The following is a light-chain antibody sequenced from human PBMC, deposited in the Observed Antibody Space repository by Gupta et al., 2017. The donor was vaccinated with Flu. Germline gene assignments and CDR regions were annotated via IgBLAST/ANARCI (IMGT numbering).Light chain of an antibody. V-gene: IGKV3-11*01. Sequence: EVVLTQSPATLSLSPGERAVLSCRASQSVSPSLAWYQQKPGQAPRLLMYDASRRDAGITARFSGSGYGTDFTLTISTREPEDFAVYYCQQRSDLPLYTFGQGTKVEIK. CDR3: QQRSDLPLYT. CDR1: QSVSPS. CDR2: DAS. J-gene: IGKJ2*01.